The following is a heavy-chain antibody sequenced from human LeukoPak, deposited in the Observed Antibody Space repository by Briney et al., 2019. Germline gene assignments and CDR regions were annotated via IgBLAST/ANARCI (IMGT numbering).Heavy chain of an antibody. V-gene: IGHV3-11*04. CDR2: ISSSGSTI. CDR3: AELGITMIGGV. CDR1: GFTFSDYY. J-gene: IGHJ6*04. Sequence: GGSLRLSCAASGFTFSDYYMSWIRQAPGKGLEWVSYISSSGSTIYYADSVKGRFTISRDNSKNTLYLQMNSRRAEDTAVYYCAELGITMIGGVWGKGTTVTISS. D-gene: IGHD3-10*02.